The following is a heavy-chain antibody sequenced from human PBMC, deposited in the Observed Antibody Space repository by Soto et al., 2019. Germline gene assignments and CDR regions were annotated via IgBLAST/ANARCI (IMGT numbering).Heavy chain of an antibody. V-gene: IGHV3-23*01. CDR3: AKGESAAGPGVDY. D-gene: IGHD6-13*01. CDR2: ISGSGGST. CDR1: GLTFGDYA. Sequence: GGSLRLSCTASGLTFGDYAMSWFRQAPGKGLEWVSAISGSGGSTYYADSVKGRLTISRDNSKNTLYLQMNSLRAEDTAVYYCAKGESAAGPGVDYWGQGTLVTV. J-gene: IGHJ4*02.